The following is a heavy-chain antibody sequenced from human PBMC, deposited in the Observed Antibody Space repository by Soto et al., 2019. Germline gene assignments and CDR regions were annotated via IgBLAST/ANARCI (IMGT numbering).Heavy chain of an antibody. CDR1: GYTFTSYG. V-gene: IGHV1-18*01. D-gene: IGHD3-3*01. J-gene: IGHJ5*02. CDR2: ISAYNGNT. CDR3: ARSYYDFWSGYLPFAP. Sequence: GASVKVSCKASGYTFTSYGISWVRQAPGQGLEWMGWISAYNGNTNYAQKLQGGVTMTTDTSTSTAYMELRSLRSDDTAVYYCARSYYDFWSGYLPFAPWGQGTLVTVSS.